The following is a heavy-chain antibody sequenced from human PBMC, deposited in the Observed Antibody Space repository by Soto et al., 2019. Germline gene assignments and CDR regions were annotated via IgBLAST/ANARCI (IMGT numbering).Heavy chain of an antibody. V-gene: IGHV3-73*01. D-gene: IGHD3-9*01. CDR1: GFTFSGSA. CDR3: TTGRNYDILTGYYESHWFDP. Sequence: SPRLSCAASGFTFSGSALHWVRPASGEGVGGVGRIRSKANSYATAYAASVKGRFTISRDDSKNTAYLQMNSLKTEDTAVYYCTTGRNYDILTGYYESHWFDPWGQGTLVTVSS. CDR2: IRSKANSYAT. J-gene: IGHJ5*02.